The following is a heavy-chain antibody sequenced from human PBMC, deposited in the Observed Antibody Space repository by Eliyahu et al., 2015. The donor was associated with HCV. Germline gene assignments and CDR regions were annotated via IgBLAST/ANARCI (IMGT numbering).Heavy chain of an antibody. J-gene: IGHJ6*02. CDR2: ISAYNGXT. CDR1: GXTFTSYG. Sequence: QVQLVQSGAEVKKPGASVKVSCKASGXTFTSYGISWVRQAPGQGLEWMGWISAYNGXTNYAQXLQGRVTMTTDTSTSTAYMELRSLRSDDTAVYYCARDLDLQLWLGGTAMVHSYYYGMDVWGQGTTVTVSS. V-gene: IGHV1-18*01. D-gene: IGHD5-18*01. CDR3: ARDLDLQLWLGGTAMVHSYYYGMDV.